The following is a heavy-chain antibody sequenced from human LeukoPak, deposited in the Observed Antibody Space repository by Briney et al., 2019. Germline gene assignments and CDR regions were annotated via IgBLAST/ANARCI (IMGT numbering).Heavy chain of an antibody. J-gene: IGHJ4*02. CDR1: GGTFSSYA. CDR2: IIPILGIA. D-gene: IGHD5-18*01. V-gene: IGHV1-69*04. Sequence: GASVKVSCKASGGTFSSYAISWVRQAPGQGLEWMGRIIPILGIANYAQKFQGSVTITADKSTSTAYMELSSLRSEDTAVYYCARVRVDTAMVTRIFDYWGQGTLVTVSS. CDR3: ARVRVDTAMVTRIFDY.